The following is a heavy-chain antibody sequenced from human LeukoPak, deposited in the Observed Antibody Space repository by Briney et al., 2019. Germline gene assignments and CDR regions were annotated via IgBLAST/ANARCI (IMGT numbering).Heavy chain of an antibody. Sequence: GGSLRLSCAASGFTFSSYSMNWVRQAPGKGLEWVSAISGSGGSTYYADSVKGRFTISRDNSKNTLYLQMNNLRAEDTAVYYCAKAAGLINWFDPWGQGTLVTVSS. J-gene: IGHJ5*02. CDR2: ISGSGGST. CDR1: GFTFSSYS. CDR3: AKAAGLINWFDP. V-gene: IGHV3-23*01.